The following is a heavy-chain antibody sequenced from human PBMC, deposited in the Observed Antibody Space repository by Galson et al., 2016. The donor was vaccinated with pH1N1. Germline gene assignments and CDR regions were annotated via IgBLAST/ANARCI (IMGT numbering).Heavy chain of an antibody. J-gene: IGHJ4*02. D-gene: IGHD4-17*01. Sequence: SLRLSCAASGFTFRRYAMSWVRQAPGKGLEWVSAVSGRGDSTYYADSVKGHFTISRDNSKNTLYLQMKSLRAEDTALCYCAKDLSSDYGDYGLDYWGQGTLVTVSS. CDR2: VSGRGDST. V-gene: IGHV3-23*01. CDR1: GFTFRRYA. CDR3: AKDLSSDYGDYGLDY.